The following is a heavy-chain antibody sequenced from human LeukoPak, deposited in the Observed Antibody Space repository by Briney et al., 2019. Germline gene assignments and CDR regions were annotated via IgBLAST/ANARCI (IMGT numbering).Heavy chain of an antibody. V-gene: IGHV3-74*01. CDR1: GFTFSSHA. D-gene: IGHD6-13*01. Sequence: GGSLRLSCSASGFTFSSHAVHWVRHAPGKGLVWVSRINSDGSSTSYADSVKGRFTISRDNAKNTLYLQMNSLRAEDTAVYYCARGDDGSRWSFDYWGQGTLVTVSS. CDR2: INSDGSST. J-gene: IGHJ4*02. CDR3: ARGDDGSRWSFDY.